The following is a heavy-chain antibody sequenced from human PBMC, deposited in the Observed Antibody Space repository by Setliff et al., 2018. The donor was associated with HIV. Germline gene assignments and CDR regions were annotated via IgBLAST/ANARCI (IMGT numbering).Heavy chain of an antibody. CDR2: VDPEDDET. J-gene: IGHJ6*02. Sequence: ASVKVSCKVSGYTFTDYYMHWVQQAPGKGLEWMGLVDPEDDETIYAEKFQGRVTITADTSRDTAFMELSSLRSEDTAVYYCATADRGRYVFSPNYHSYDMAVWGQGTTVTVSS. CDR1: GYTFTDYY. V-gene: IGHV1-69-2*01. D-gene: IGHD3-16*01. CDR3: ATADRGRYVFSPNYHSYDMAV.